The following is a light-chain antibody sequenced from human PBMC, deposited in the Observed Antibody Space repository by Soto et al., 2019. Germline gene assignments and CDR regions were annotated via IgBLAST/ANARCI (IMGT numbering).Light chain of an antibody. CDR3: QQTYSTPIT. Sequence: DIQMTQSPSSLSASVEDRVTITCRASQTISNTLNWYQQRPGKAPNLLIYASSTLQSGVPPRFSGGGSGTEFTLTISSLQPEDFATYYCQQTYSTPITFGQGTRLEIK. V-gene: IGKV1-39*01. J-gene: IGKJ5*01. CDR1: QTISNT. CDR2: ASS.